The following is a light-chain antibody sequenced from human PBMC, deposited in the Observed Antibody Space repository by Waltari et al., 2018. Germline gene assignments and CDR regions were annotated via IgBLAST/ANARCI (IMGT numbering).Light chain of an antibody. Sequence: SYEVTQPPSVSVSPGQTARITCSGNPLQKTFVCWYQQKSGQAPVLVIYEDNKRPSEIPGRFAGADTGTMASWTISGAQVEDEADYYCYSSDSSRYRVFGGGTKLTVL. CDR1: PLQKTF. CDR2: EDN. J-gene: IGLJ3*02. V-gene: IGLV3-10*01. CDR3: YSSDSSRYRV.